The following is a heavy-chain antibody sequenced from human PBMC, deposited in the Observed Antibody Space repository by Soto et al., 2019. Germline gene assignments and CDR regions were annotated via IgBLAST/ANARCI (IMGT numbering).Heavy chain of an antibody. CDR1: GFTVSSHA. Sequence: EVQVLESGGGLVQPGGSLRLSCEGSGFTVSSHAMTWIRQAPGKGPEWVSTITADGGTYYADSVKGRFAMSSDTSESTLYSPMNSLGAEDTAAYYCAPHVSCSGGSCQYDAFAIRGQGTMVTVSS. CDR2: ITADGGT. D-gene: IGHD2-15*01. J-gene: IGHJ3*02. V-gene: IGHV3-23*01. CDR3: APHVSCSGGSCQYDAFAI.